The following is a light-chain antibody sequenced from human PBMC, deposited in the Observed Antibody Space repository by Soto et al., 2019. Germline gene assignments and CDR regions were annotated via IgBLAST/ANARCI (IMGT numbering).Light chain of an antibody. CDR2: DVS. CDR3: CSYAVSNTFWV. Sequence: QLVLTQPRSVSGSPGQSVTISCTGTSSDVGGYNYVSWYQQHPGKAPKVMIYDVSRRPSGVPDRFSGSKSGNTASLTISGLQAEDEADYYCCSYAVSNTFWVFGGGTKLTVL. V-gene: IGLV2-11*01. CDR1: SSDVGGYNY. J-gene: IGLJ3*02.